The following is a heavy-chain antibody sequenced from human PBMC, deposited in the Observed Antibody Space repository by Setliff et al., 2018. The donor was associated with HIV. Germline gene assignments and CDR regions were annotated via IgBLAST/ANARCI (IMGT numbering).Heavy chain of an antibody. Sequence: SETLSLTCAVYGGSFSGYYWSWIRQPPGKGLEWIGEINHSGSTNYNPSLKSRVTISGDTSKNQFSLKLSSVTVADTAMYYCRVGETAVDDLVYFDYWGQGTLVTVSS. CDR3: RVGETAVDDLVYFDY. J-gene: IGHJ4*02. CDR2: INHSGST. CDR1: GGSFSGYY. D-gene: IGHD5-18*01. V-gene: IGHV4-34*01.